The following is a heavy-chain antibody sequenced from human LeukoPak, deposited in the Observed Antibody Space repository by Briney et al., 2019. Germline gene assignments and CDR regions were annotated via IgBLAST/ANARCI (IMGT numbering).Heavy chain of an antibody. CDR3: ARGPPNWGYDY. V-gene: IGHV1-8*01. CDR2: MSPNSGDT. Sequence: ASVKVSCKASGYTFTSYDFNWVRQATGQRPEWMGWMSPNSGDTGYAQKFQDRVTMTRNTSISTAYMELSSLRSDDTAVYYCARGPPNWGYDYWGPGTLVTVST. J-gene: IGHJ4*02. CDR1: GYTFTSYD. D-gene: IGHD7-27*01.